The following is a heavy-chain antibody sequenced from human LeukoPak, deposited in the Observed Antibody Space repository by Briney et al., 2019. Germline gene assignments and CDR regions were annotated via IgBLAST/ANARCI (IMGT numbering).Heavy chain of an antibody. CDR3: AAWAGIAVSGFEGPFDY. V-gene: IGHV1-18*01. D-gene: IGHD6-19*01. CDR1: GYTFSNHG. Sequence: APVKVSCKASGYTFSNHGINWVRQAPGQGLEWMGWIRGYNGNTNYAQKLQGRVIMTTDTSTSTAYMELRSLRSDDTAVYYCAAWAGIAVSGFEGPFDYWGQGTLVTVSS. CDR2: IRGYNGNT. J-gene: IGHJ4*02.